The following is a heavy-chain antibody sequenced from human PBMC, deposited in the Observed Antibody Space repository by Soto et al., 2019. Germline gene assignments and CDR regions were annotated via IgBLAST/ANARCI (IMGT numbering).Heavy chain of an antibody. CDR3: ARAYYYDSSGFPGAFDL. Sequence: PGGSLRLSCAASGFTFSSYWMSWVRQAPGKGLEWVANIKQDGSEKYYVDSVKGRFTISRDNAKNSLCLQMNSLRAEDTAVYYCARAYYYDSSGFPGAFDLWGQGTMVTVSS. D-gene: IGHD3-22*01. CDR2: IKQDGSEK. CDR1: GFTFSSYW. V-gene: IGHV3-7*04. J-gene: IGHJ3*01.